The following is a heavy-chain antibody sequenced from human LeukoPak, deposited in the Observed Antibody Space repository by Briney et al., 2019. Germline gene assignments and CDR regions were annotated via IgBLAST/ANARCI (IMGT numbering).Heavy chain of an antibody. J-gene: IGHJ4*02. Sequence: SETLSLTCAVYGGSFSGYYWSWIRQPLGKGLEWIGEINHSGSTNYNPSLKSRVTISVDTSKNQFSLKLSSVTAADTAVYYCARHGTIAAAGTELDYWGQGTLVTVSS. D-gene: IGHD6-13*01. CDR1: GGSFSGYY. CDR3: ARHGTIAAAGTELDY. V-gene: IGHV4-34*01. CDR2: INHSGST.